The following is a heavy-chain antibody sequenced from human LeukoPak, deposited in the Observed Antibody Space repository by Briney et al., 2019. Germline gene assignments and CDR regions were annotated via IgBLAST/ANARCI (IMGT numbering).Heavy chain of an antibody. J-gene: IGHJ4*02. D-gene: IGHD4-17*01. V-gene: IGHV3-64*01. CDR2: ISSNGGST. Sequence: GGSLRLSCAASGFTFSSYAMHWVRQAPGKGLEYVSAISSNGGSTYCANSVKGRFTISRDNSKNTLYLQMGSLRAEDMAVYYCARGWDYGDYLYYFDYWGQGTLVTVSS. CDR1: GFTFSSYA. CDR3: ARGWDYGDYLYYFDY.